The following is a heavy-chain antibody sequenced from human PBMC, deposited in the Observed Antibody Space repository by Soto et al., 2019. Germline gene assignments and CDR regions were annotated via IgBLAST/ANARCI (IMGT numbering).Heavy chain of an antibody. V-gene: IGHV4-34*01. J-gene: IGHJ5*02. D-gene: IGHD6-13*01. CDR2: INHSGST. Sequence: SETLSLTCAVYGGSFSGYYWSWIRQPPGKGLEWIGEINHSGSTNYNPSLKSRVTISVDTSKNQFSLKLSSVTAADTAVYYCARGSIAAAGMAWFDPWGQGTLVTVSS. CDR1: GGSFSGYY. CDR3: ARGSIAAAGMAWFDP.